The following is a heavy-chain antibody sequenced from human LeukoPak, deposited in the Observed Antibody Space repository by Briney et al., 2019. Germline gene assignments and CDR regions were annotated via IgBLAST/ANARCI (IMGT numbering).Heavy chain of an antibody. J-gene: IGHJ5*02. CDR1: GGSISSSNW. V-gene: IGHV4-4*02. D-gene: IGHD3-10*01. CDR3: ARGLRGNTMVRGVSWFDP. CDR2: ICHSGST. Sequence: SETLSLTCAVSGGSISSSNWWSWVLQPTGKGLEWIVEICHSGSTNYNPSLKSRVTISVDKSKNQFSLKLSSVTAADTAVYYCARGLRGNTMVRGVSWFDPWGQGTLVTVSS.